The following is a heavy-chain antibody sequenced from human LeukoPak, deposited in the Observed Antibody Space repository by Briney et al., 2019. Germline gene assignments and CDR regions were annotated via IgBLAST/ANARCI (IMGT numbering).Heavy chain of an antibody. CDR1: GLTFSTYS. V-gene: IGHV3-48*01. D-gene: IGHD1-14*01. CDR2: ISSDSGNI. J-gene: IGHJ5*02. Sequence: GGSLRLSCGASGLTFSTYSMNWVRQAPGKGLEWVSYISSDSGNIYYADSVKGRFTISRDNAKKSLYLQMNSLRAEDTAVYYCARAAQPGFDPWGQGTLVTVSS. CDR3: ARAAQPGFDP.